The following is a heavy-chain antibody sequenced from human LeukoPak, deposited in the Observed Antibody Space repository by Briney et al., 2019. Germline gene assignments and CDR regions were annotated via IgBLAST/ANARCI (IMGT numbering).Heavy chain of an antibody. J-gene: IGHJ4*02. D-gene: IGHD1-14*01. CDR3: TRDRSRAEDD. Sequence: GGSLRLPCAASGFTFSGHWMSWVRQAPGKGLEWVANINQGGSDKYYVDSVKGRFTISRDNANNLLYLQMNSLRGGDTAVYYCTRDRSRAEDDWGQGTLVTVSS. V-gene: IGHV3-7*01. CDR1: GFTFSGHW. CDR2: INQGGSDK.